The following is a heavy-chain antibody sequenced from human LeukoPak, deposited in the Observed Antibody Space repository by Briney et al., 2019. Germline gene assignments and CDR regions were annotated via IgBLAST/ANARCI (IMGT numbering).Heavy chain of an antibody. CDR2: ISSSSSYI. Sequence: GGSLRLSCAASGFTFSSYGMNWVRQAPGKGLEWVSSISSSSSYIYYADSVEGRFTISRDNSKTSLYLQMNALRAEDTAVYYCASHRARGPIDYWGQGTLVTVSS. V-gene: IGHV3-21*01. CDR1: GFTFSSYG. CDR3: ASHRARGPIDY. J-gene: IGHJ4*02.